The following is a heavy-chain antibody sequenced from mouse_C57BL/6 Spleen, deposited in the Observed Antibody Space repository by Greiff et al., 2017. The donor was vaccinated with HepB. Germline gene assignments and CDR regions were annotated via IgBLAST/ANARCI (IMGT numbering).Heavy chain of an antibody. CDR2: ISSGSSTI. CDR3: SRAPSYYYGSSPWFAY. Sequence: DVMLVESGGGLVKPGGSLKLSCAASGFTFSDYGMHWVRQAPEKGLEWVAYISSGSSTIYYADTVKGRFTISRDNAKNTLFLQMTSLRSEDTAMYYCSRAPSYYYGSSPWFAYWGQGTLVTVSA. D-gene: IGHD1-1*01. J-gene: IGHJ3*01. V-gene: IGHV5-17*01. CDR1: GFTFSDYG.